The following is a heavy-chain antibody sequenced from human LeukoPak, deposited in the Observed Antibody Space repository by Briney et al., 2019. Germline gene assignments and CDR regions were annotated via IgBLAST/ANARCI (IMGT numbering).Heavy chain of an antibody. Sequence: PSQTLSLTCTVSGGSISSAPYYWSWIRQRPGKGLEWMGYISHSGNTYYNPSLRSRLNISADTSRNQFSLKLSSVTAADTAVYYCARVRDGDYEGHWYFDLWGRGTLVTVSS. J-gene: IGHJ2*01. V-gene: IGHV4-31*03. CDR3: ARVRDGDYEGHWYFDL. CDR1: GGSISSAPYY. D-gene: IGHD4-17*01. CDR2: ISHSGNT.